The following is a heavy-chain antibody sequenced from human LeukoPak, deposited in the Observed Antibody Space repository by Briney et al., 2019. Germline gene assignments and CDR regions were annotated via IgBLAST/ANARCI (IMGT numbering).Heavy chain of an antibody. V-gene: IGHV4-59*08. Sequence: SATLSLTCTVSGGSISSYYWSWIRQPPGKGLEWIGYIYYSGSTNYNPSPKSRVTISVDTSKNQFSLKLSSVTAADTAVYYCARQYDFWSGYYAYFDYWGQGTLVTVSS. CDR2: IYYSGST. CDR1: GGSISSYY. CDR3: ARQYDFWSGYYAYFDY. D-gene: IGHD3-3*01. J-gene: IGHJ4*02.